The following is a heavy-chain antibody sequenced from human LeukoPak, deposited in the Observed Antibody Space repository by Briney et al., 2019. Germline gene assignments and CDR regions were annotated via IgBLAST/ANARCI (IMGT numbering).Heavy chain of an antibody. CDR2: INPNSGGT. CDR3: ARDTIFGVAPDY. CDR1: GYTFTGYY. J-gene: IGHJ4*02. V-gene: IGHV1-2*02. Sequence: ASVKVSCKASGYTFTGYYMHWVRQAPGQGLEWMGWINPNSGGTNYAQKFQGRVTMTRDTSISTAYMELSRLRSDDTAVYYCARDTIFGVAPDYWGQGTLVTVSS. D-gene: IGHD3-3*01.